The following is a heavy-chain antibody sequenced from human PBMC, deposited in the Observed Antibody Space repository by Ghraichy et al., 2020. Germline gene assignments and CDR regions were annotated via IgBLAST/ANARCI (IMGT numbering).Heavy chain of an antibody. Sequence: SETLSLTCAVYGGSFSGYYWSWIRQPPGKGLEWIGEINHSGSTNYNPSLKSRVTISVDTSKNQFSLKLSSVTAADTAVYYCARGRLLLWFGELLYNWFDPWGQGTLVTVSS. CDR3: ARGRLLLWFGELLYNWFDP. J-gene: IGHJ5*02. CDR2: INHSGST. D-gene: IGHD3-10*01. CDR1: GGSFSGYY. V-gene: IGHV4-34*01.